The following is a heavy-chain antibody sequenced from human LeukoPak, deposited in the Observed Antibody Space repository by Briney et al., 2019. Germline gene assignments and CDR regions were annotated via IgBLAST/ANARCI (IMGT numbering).Heavy chain of an antibody. CDR1: GGSISSYY. CDR3: ARLYYGSGYGMDV. Sequence: KPSETLSLTCTVSGGSISSYYWSWIRQPPGKGLEWIGYIYYSGSTNYNPSLKSRVTISVDTSKNQFSLKLSSVTAADTAVYYCARLYYGSGYGMDVWGQGTTVTVSS. V-gene: IGHV4-59*12. CDR2: IYYSGST. D-gene: IGHD3-10*01. J-gene: IGHJ6*02.